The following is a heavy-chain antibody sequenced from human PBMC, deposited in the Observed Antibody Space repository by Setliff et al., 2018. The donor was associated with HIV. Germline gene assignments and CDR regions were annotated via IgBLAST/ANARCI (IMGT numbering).Heavy chain of an antibody. Sequence: PSETLSLTCTVSGGSIKSYSWSRIRQPAGKGLEWIGRVCTSGDTNYNPSLQSRVAMSVDTSKNQFSLNLNSVTAADTALYYCARERVVRGVVDPGTSQIFDNWGQGILVTVSS. V-gene: IGHV4-4*07. CDR1: GGSIKSYS. D-gene: IGHD3-10*01. CDR3: ARERVVRGVVDPGTSQIFDN. J-gene: IGHJ4*02. CDR2: VCTSGDT.